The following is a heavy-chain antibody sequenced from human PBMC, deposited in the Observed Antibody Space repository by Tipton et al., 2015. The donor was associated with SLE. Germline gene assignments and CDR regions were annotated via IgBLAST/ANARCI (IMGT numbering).Heavy chain of an antibody. J-gene: IGHJ4*02. CDR2: IYVAART. Sequence: SDSSHYWVWIRQSPGKGLEWLSTIYVAARTHYSDSVRGRFTISRDDSKNTVFLQMKSLRDEDTAVYYCARGGAGGIYFDSWGQGTLVTVSP. CDR3: ARGGAGGIYFDS. V-gene: IGHV3-53*01. CDR1: SDSSHY. D-gene: IGHD4-23*01.